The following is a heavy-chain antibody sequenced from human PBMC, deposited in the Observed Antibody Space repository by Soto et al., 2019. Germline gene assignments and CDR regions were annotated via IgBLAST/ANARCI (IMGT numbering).Heavy chain of an antibody. CDR1: GYTFTSYG. D-gene: IGHD6-19*01. V-gene: IGHV1-18*01. J-gene: IGHJ5*02. CDR3: ARDREQWLVWGSRWFDP. CDR2: ISAYNGNT. Sequence: GASVKVSCKASGYTFTSYGISWVRQAPGQGLEWMGWISAYNGNTNYAQKLQGRVTMTTDTSTSTAYMELRSLRSDDTAVYYCARDREQWLVWGSRWFDPWGQGTLVTVSS.